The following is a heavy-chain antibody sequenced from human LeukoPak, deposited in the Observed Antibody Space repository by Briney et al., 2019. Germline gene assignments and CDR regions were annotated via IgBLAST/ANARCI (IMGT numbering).Heavy chain of an antibody. Sequence: SETLSLTCTVSSGSIKNSNYYWGWIRQPPGKGLEWIGSIFYNESADYHPSLKSRVTISVDTSKNIFSLKLSSVTAADTAVYYFAGGVRTSSTDYWSQATLVTVYS. CDR1: SGSIKNSNYY. CDR2: IFYNESA. V-gene: IGHV4-39*02. J-gene: IGHJ4*02. D-gene: IGHD3-10*01. CDR3: AGGVRTSSTDY.